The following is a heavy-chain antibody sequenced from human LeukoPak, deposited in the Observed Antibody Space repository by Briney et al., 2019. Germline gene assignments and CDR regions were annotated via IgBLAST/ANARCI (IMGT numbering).Heavy chain of an antibody. Sequence: GGSLRLSCAASGFTFSSHWMSWVRQAPGKGLEWVANIKQDGSEKHYVDSVKGRFTISRDNAKNSLYLQMNSLRVEDTAVYYCARGGYCSGGSCYPTGALDYWGQGTLVTVSS. CDR1: GFTFSSHW. V-gene: IGHV3-7*03. CDR2: IKQDGSEK. J-gene: IGHJ4*02. CDR3: ARGGYCSGGSCYPTGALDY. D-gene: IGHD2-15*01.